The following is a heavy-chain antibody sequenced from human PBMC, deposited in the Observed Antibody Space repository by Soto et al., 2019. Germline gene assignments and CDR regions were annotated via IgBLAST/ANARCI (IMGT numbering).Heavy chain of an antibody. Sequence: PSETLSLTCAVYGGSFSGYYWSWIRQPPGKGLEWIGEINHSGSTNYNPSLKSRVTISVDTSKNQFSLKLSSVTAADTAVYYCARGPRYIRYFGWNNDYWGQGTLVTVSS. D-gene: IGHD3-9*01. CDR3: ARGPRYIRYFGWNNDY. J-gene: IGHJ4*02. CDR2: INHSGST. CDR1: GGSFSGYY. V-gene: IGHV4-34*01.